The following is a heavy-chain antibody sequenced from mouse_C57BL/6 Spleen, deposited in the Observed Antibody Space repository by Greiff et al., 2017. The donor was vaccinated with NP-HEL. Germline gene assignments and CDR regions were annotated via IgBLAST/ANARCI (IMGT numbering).Heavy chain of an antibody. CDR3: ARRRFYAMDY. Sequence: VKLMESGPGLVQPSQSLSITCTVSGFSLTSYGVHWVRQSPGKGLEWLGVIWSGGSTDYNAAFISRLSISKDNSKSQVFFKMNSLQADDTAIYYCARRRFYAMDYWGQGTSVTVSS. V-gene: IGHV2-2*01. CDR2: IWSGGST. CDR1: GFSLTSYG. J-gene: IGHJ4*01.